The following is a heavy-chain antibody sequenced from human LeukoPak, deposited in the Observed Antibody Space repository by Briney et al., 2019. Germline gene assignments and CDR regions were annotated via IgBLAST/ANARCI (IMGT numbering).Heavy chain of an antibody. V-gene: IGHV3-48*01. CDR2: ISSSSSTI. Sequence: GGSLRLSCAASGFTFSSYSMNWVRQAPGKGLGWVSYISSSSSTIYYADSVKGRFTISRDNAKNSLYLQMNSLRAEDTAVYYCARFPQYGRGYSGYDYLADDAFDIWGQGTMVTVSS. CDR1: GFTFSSYS. D-gene: IGHD5-12*01. J-gene: IGHJ3*02. CDR3: ARFPQYGRGYSGYDYLADDAFDI.